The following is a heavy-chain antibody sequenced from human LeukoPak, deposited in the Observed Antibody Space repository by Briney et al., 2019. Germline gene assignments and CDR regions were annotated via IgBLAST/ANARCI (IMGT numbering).Heavy chain of an antibody. J-gene: IGHJ6*03. Sequence: SVKVSCKASGYTFTGYYMHWVRQAPGQGLEWMGWINPNSGGTNYAQKFQGRVTMTRDTSISTAYMELSRLRSDDTAVYYCARDYYGSGSRMDVWGKGTTVTISS. D-gene: IGHD3-10*01. V-gene: IGHV1-2*02. CDR3: ARDYYGSGSRMDV. CDR2: INPNSGGT. CDR1: GYTFTGYY.